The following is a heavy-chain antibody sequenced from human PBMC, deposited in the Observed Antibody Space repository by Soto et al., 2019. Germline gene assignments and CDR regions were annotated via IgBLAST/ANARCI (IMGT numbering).Heavy chain of an antibody. J-gene: IGHJ6*02. D-gene: IGHD4-17*01. CDR1: GGSISSGDYY. V-gene: IGHV4-30-4*01. CDR2: IYYSGST. CDR3: ARRYYGDYVLYYYYGMDV. Sequence: SETLSLTCTVSGGSISSGDYYWSWIRQPPGKGLEWIGYIYYSGSTYYNPSLKSRVTISVDTSKNQFSLKLSSVTAADTAVYYCARRYYGDYVLYYYYGMDVWGQGTPVTVS.